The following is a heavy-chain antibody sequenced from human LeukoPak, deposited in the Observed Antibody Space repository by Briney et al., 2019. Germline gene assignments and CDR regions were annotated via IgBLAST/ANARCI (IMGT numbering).Heavy chain of an antibody. D-gene: IGHD3-22*01. V-gene: IGHV3-23*01. CDR1: GFTFSSYA. J-gene: IGHJ3*02. Sequence: GGSLRLSCAASGFTFSSYAMSWVRQAPGKGLEWVSAISGSGGSTYYADSVKGRFTISRDNSKKTLYLQMNSLRAEDTAVYYCAKGRPSYYYDSSGTHAFDIWGQGTMVTVSS. CDR3: AKGRPSYYYDSSGTHAFDI. CDR2: ISGSGGST.